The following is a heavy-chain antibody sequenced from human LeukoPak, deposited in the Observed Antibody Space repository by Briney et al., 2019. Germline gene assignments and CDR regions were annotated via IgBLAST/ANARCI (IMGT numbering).Heavy chain of an antibody. J-gene: IGHJ4*02. V-gene: IGHV1-8*02. CDR1: GSTFSSYE. Sequence: WASVKVSCRASGSTFSSYEINWVRQATGQGLEWMGWMNPNSGDTGYTQRFQGRVTMTRDTSISTAYMELSSLRSEDTAVYYCARGPYGTGSHFDFWGQGTLVTVSS. D-gene: IGHD3-10*01. CDR2: MNPNSGDT. CDR3: ARGPYGTGSHFDF.